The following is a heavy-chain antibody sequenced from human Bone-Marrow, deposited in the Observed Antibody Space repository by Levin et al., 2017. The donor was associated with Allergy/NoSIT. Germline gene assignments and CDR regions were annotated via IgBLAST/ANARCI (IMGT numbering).Heavy chain of an antibody. CDR1: GFTFSGSA. Sequence: GESLKISCAASGFTFSGSAMHWVRQASGKGLEWVGRIRSKANSYATAYAASVKGRFTISRDDSKNTAYLQMNSLKTEDTAVYYCKGYSNDAYGMDVWGQGTTVTVSS. V-gene: IGHV3-73*01. CDR3: KGYSNDAYGMDV. CDR2: IRSKANSYAT. D-gene: IGHD4-11*01. J-gene: IGHJ6*02.